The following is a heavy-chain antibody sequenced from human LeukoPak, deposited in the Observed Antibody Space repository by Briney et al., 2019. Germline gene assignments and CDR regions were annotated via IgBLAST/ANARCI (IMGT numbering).Heavy chain of an antibody. V-gene: IGHV3-30-3*01. CDR3: AKDLGSGYDSDAFDI. CDR1: GFTFSNYA. Sequence: GRSLRLSCAASGFTFSNYAMYWVRQAPGKGLEWVAVILYDGSNKYYADSVKGRFTISRDNSKNTLYLQMNSLRAEDTAVYYCAKDLGSGYDSDAFDIWGQGTMVTVSS. J-gene: IGHJ3*02. CDR2: ILYDGSNK. D-gene: IGHD5-12*01.